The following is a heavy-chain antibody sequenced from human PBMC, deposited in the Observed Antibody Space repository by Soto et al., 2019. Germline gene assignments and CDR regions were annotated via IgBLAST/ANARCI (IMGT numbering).Heavy chain of an antibody. CDR1: GYTFTSFD. Sequence: QVQLVQSGAEVKNPGASVKVSCKASGYTFTSFDINWVRQATGQGLEWMGWMNPNSGNTGYAQKFQGRVTMTRNTSISTAYLELSSLRSEDTAVYDCAGTGPIVLVPAEMVHYYYGMDVGGKGTTVTVSS. CDR3: AGTGPIVLVPAEMVHYYYGMDV. J-gene: IGHJ6*04. D-gene: IGHD2-2*01. CDR2: MNPNSGNT. V-gene: IGHV1-8*01.